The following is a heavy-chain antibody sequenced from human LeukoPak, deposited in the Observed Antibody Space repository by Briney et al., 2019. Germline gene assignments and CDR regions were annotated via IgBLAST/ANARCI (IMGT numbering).Heavy chain of an antibody. Sequence: GGSLRLSCAASGFTFSDYYMSWIRQAPGKGLEWVSYISSSGSTIYYADSVKGRFTITRDNAKNSLYLQMNSLRAEDTAVYYCARDKVVGDSYFDSWGQGTLVTVSS. V-gene: IGHV3-11*04. CDR2: ISSSGSTI. D-gene: IGHD1-26*01. CDR1: GFTFSDYY. J-gene: IGHJ4*02. CDR3: ARDKVVGDSYFDS.